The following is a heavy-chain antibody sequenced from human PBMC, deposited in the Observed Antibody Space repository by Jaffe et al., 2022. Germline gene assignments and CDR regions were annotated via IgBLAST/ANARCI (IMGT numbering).Heavy chain of an antibody. CDR1: GGSISSYY. D-gene: IGHD2-15*01. J-gene: IGHJ6*03. Sequence: QVQLQESGPGLVKPSETLSLTCTVSGGSISSYYWSWIRQPPGKGLEWIGYIYYSGSTNYNPSLKSRVTISVDTSKNQFSLKLSSVTAADTAVYYCARDHIGYCSGGSCYSHYYYMDVWGKGTTVTVSS. CDR2: IYYSGST. V-gene: IGHV4-59*01. CDR3: ARDHIGYCSGGSCYSHYYYMDV.